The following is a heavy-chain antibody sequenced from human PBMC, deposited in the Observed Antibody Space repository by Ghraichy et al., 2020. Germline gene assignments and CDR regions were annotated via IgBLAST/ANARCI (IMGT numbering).Heavy chain of an antibody. CDR1: GGSFSGYY. V-gene: IGHV4-34*01. CDR3: ASNLILERDAFDI. J-gene: IGHJ3*02. CDR2: INHSGST. D-gene: IGHD1-1*01. Sequence: SETLSLTCAVYGGSFSGYYWSWIRQPPGKGLEWIGEINHSGSTNYNPSLKSRVTISVDTSKNQFSLKLSSVTAADTAVYYCASNLILERDAFDIWGQGTMVTVSS.